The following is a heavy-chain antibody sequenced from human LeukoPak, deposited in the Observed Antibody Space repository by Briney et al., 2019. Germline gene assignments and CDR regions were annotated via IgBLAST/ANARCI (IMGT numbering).Heavy chain of an antibody. Sequence: GGSLRLSCAASGFTFSSYWMSWVRQAPGKGLEWVANINQDGGEENFVDSVKGRFTISRDNAKKSLYLQMNSLRAEDTAVYYCARGSSAGASLRHDYWGQGTLVT. J-gene: IGHJ4*02. CDR1: GFTFSSYW. CDR3: ARGSSAGASLRHDY. D-gene: IGHD1-26*01. CDR2: INQDGGEE. V-gene: IGHV3-7*01.